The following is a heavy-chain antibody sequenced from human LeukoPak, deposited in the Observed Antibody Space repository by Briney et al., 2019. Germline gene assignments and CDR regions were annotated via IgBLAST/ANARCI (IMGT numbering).Heavy chain of an antibody. CDR1: GVSFSGYY. CDR2: INHSGST. J-gene: IGHJ3*02. Sequence: SETLSLTCAVYGVSFSGYYWSWIRQPPGKGLEWIGEINHSGSTNYNPSLKSRVTISVDTSKNQFSLKLSSVTAADTAVYYCARGRVMIGAFDIWGQGTMVTVSS. D-gene: IGHD3-22*01. V-gene: IGHV4-34*01. CDR3: ARGRVMIGAFDI.